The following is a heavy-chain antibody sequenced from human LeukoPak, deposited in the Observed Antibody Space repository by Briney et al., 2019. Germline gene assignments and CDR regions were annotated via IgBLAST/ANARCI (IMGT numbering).Heavy chain of an antibody. CDR3: ARGPGTTAYFDY. D-gene: IGHD1-1*01. J-gene: IGHJ4*02. CDR2: ISGSATHI. Sequence: GGSLRLSCAASGFTFSSYTMDWVRQAPGKGLEWVSSISGSATHIYYADSVKGRFTISRDNAKNSVYLQVNSLRAEDTAVYYCARGPGTTAYFDYWGQGTLVTVSS. CDR1: GFTFSSYT. V-gene: IGHV3-21*01.